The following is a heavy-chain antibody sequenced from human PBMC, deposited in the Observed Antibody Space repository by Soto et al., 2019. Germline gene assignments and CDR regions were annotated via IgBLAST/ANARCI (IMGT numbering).Heavy chain of an antibody. Sequence: EVQLLESGGGLVQPGGSLRLSCAASGFSFSTYAMSWVRQAPGKGLEWVSTVSGGGGSTFYADSVKGRFAISRDNSKITVDLQMNSLRAEDTAIYYCAKGCCTNGVCYFDYWGQGTLVTVSS. CDR3: AKGCCTNGVCYFDY. CDR1: GFSFSTYA. J-gene: IGHJ4*02. V-gene: IGHV3-23*01. D-gene: IGHD2-8*01. CDR2: VSGGGGST.